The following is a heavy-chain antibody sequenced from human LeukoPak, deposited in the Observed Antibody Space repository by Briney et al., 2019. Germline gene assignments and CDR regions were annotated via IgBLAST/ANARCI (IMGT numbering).Heavy chain of an antibody. D-gene: IGHD3-22*01. V-gene: IGHV3-21*01. CDR3: ARAHYYDSSGYYYDVT. Sequence: PGGSLRLSCAASGFTFSSYSMNWVRQAPGKGLEWVSSISSSSSYIYYADSVKGRFTISRDNAKNSPYLQMNSLRAEDTAVYYCARAHYYDSSGYYYDVTWGQGTLVTVSS. J-gene: IGHJ5*02. CDR2: ISSSSSYI. CDR1: GFTFSSYS.